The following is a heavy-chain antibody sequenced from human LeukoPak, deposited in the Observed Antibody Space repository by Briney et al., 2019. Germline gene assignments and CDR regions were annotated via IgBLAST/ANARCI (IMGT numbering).Heavy chain of an antibody. CDR2: INAGNGNT. D-gene: IGHD6-13*01. V-gene: IGHV1-3*01. CDR3: ARRYSSSWYAPFDY. J-gene: IGHJ4*02. CDR1: GYTFTSYA. Sequence: ASVKVSCKASGYTFTSYAMHWVRQAPGQRLEWMGWINAGNGNTKYSQKFQGRVTITRDTSAGTAYMELSSLRSEDTAVYYCARRYSSSWYAPFDYWGQGTLVTVSS.